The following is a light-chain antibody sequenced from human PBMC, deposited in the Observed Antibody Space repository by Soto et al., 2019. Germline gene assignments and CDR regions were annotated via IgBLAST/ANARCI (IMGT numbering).Light chain of an antibody. CDR1: QSVGGS. V-gene: IGKV3-15*01. J-gene: IGKJ1*01. CDR2: GAS. Sequence: VMTQSPATLSVSPGERVTLSCRASQSVGGSLAWYRQKPGQAPSLLVYGASTRATGIPARFSGSGSGTDFTLTISRLEPEDFAVYYCQQYNNWPRTFGQGTKVDIK. CDR3: QQYNNWPRT.